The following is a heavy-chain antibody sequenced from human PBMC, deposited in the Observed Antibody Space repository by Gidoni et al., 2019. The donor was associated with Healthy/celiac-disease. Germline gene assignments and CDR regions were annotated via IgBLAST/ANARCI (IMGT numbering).Heavy chain of an antibody. V-gene: IGHV3-23*01. Sequence: EVQLLESGGGLVQPGGSLRLSCAASGFTFSSYAMSWVRQAPGKGLEWVSAISGSGGSTYYADSVKGRFTISRDNSKNTLYLQMNSLRAEDTAVYYCAKDGGYCSGGSCYSGGGSFDYWGQGTLVTVSS. J-gene: IGHJ4*02. D-gene: IGHD2-15*01. CDR3: AKDGGYCSGGSCYSGGGSFDY. CDR1: GFTFSSYA. CDR2: ISGSGGST.